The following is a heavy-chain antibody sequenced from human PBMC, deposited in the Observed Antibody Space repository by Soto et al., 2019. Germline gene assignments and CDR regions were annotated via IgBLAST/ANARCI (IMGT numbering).Heavy chain of an antibody. CDR1: GGSISSGGYY. CDR3: ARVRGNPLLGWLDP. D-gene: IGHD2-2*01. J-gene: IGHJ5*02. Sequence: QVQLQESGPGLVKPSQTLSLTCTVSGGSISSGGYYWSWIRQHPGKGLEWIGYIYHSGTTYYNPSLKNRVTIAVDTAKNQFSLKLTSVTAADTAVYYCARVRGNPLLGWLDPWGQGTLVTVSS. CDR2: IYHSGTT. V-gene: IGHV4-31*03.